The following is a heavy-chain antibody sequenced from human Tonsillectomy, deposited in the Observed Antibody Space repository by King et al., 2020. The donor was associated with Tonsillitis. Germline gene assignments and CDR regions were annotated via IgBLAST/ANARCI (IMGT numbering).Heavy chain of an antibody. CDR2: INVDGSST. V-gene: IGHV3-74*01. J-gene: IGHJ3*01. CDR3: ARDDGDYEGIVFDV. Sequence: EVQLVESGGGSAQPGGSLRLSCGASGFTFSNYWMNWVRQAPGKGLVWVSRINVDGSSTRYADSVKGRFTISRDNAKNTLYLQMNSLRVEDTAVYYCARDDGDYEGIVFDVWGQGTMVTVSS. D-gene: IGHD4-17*01. CDR1: GFTFSNYW.